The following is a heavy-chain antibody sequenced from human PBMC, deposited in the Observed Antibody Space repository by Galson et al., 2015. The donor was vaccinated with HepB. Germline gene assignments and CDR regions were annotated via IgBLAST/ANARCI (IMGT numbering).Heavy chain of an antibody. J-gene: IGHJ4*02. CDR2: ISYDGSNK. Sequence: SLRLSCAASGFTFSSYAMHWVRQAPGKGLEWVAVISYDGSNKYYADSVKGRFTISRDNSKNTLYLQMNSLRAEDTAVYYCARPHSGSYYGYYFDYWGQGTLVTVSS. V-gene: IGHV3-30-3*01. CDR3: ARPHSGSYYGYYFDY. D-gene: IGHD1-26*01. CDR1: GFTFSSYA.